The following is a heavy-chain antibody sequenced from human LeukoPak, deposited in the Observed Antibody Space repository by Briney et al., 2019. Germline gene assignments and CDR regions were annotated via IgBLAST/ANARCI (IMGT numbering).Heavy chain of an antibody. J-gene: IGHJ4*02. CDR3: AKSLNSRYFAFDY. CDR2: ISGSGGST. D-gene: IGHD3-16*02. CDR1: GFTFSSYA. Sequence: GGSLRLSCAASGFTFSSYAMSWVRQAPGEGLEWVSAISGSGGSTYYADSVKGRFTISRDNSKNTLYLQMNSLRAEDTAVYYCAKSLNSRYFAFDYWGQGTLVTVSS. V-gene: IGHV3-23*01.